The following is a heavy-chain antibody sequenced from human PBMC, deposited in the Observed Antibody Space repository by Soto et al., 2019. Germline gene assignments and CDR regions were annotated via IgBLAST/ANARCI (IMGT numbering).Heavy chain of an antibody. CDR1: GGSISSYY. CDR3: ARDRGGWWYFDY. D-gene: IGHD6-19*01. J-gene: IGHJ4*02. CDR2: IYYSGST. Sequence: XATLTLTCTVSGGSISSYYWSWIRQPPGKGLEWIGYIYYSGSTNYNPSLKSRVTISVDTSKNQFSLKLSSVTAADTAVYYCARDRGGWWYFDYWGQGTLVTVSS. V-gene: IGHV4-59*01.